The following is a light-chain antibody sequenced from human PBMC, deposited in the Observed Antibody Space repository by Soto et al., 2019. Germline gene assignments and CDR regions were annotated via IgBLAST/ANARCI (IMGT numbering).Light chain of an antibody. Sequence: QSVLTQPPSASGSPGQSVTFSCTGTSSDIGDYNYVSWYQQHPGKAPKLMIYEVTKRPSGVPDRFSGSKSGNTASLTVSGLQADDEADYYCSSYAGNNNYVFXTGSQRHRP. J-gene: IGLJ1*01. CDR1: SSDIGDYNY. V-gene: IGLV2-8*01. CDR3: SSYAGNNNYV. CDR2: EVT.